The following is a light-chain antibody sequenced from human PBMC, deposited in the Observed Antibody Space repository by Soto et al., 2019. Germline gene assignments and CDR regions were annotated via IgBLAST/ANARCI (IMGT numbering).Light chain of an antibody. CDR3: SSDAGGNSLV. V-gene: IGLV2-8*01. Sequence: QSALTQPPSASGSPGQSVTISCTGTSSDVGGYNYVSWYQQHPGKAPKLMIFEVSRRPSGVPDRFSASKSGNTASLTVSGLHAEDEDYYYCSSDAGGNSLVFGGGTKLTVL. CDR1: SSDVGGYNY. CDR2: EVS. J-gene: IGLJ2*01.